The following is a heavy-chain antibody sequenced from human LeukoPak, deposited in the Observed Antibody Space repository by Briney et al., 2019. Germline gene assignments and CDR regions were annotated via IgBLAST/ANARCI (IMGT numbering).Heavy chain of an antibody. CDR2: ITPDAGRT. CDR1: GFTFTNYG. V-gene: IGHV3-23*01. Sequence: PGGSLRLSCAASGFTFTNYGMNWVRQAPGKGLEWVSGITPDAGRTYYADSVKGRFTIYRDNSKNTVYLQMNSLGAEDTAVYYCARGNYGDYGGAFDIWGQGTMVTVSS. CDR3: ARGNYGDYGGAFDI. J-gene: IGHJ3*02. D-gene: IGHD4-17*01.